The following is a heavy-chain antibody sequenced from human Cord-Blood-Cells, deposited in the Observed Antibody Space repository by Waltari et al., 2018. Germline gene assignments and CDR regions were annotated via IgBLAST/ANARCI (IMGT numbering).Heavy chain of an antibody. D-gene: IGHD7-27*01. Sequence: QVQLVQSGAEVKKPGASVKVSCKASGYTFTSYGISWVQQAPGQGLEWMGWISAYNGNTNYAQKLQGRVTMTTDTSTSTAYMELRSLRSDDTAVYYCARDSLAHSQLGRFDYWGQGTLVTVSS. CDR1: GYTFTSYG. V-gene: IGHV1-18*01. CDR3: ARDSLAHSQLGRFDY. CDR2: ISAYNGNT. J-gene: IGHJ4*02.